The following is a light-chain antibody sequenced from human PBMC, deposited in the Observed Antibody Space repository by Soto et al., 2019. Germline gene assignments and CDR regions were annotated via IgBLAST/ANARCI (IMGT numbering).Light chain of an antibody. CDR2: EVS. V-gene: IGLV2-14*01. CDR3: CSYAGSSPYV. CDR1: SSDVGGYNY. Sequence: QSVLTQPASVSGSPGQSITISCTGTSSDVGGYNYVSWYQQHPGKAPKLMIYEVSNRPSGVSNRFSGSKSGNTASLTISGVEAEDEAEYYCCSYAGSSPYVFGPGTKLTVL. J-gene: IGLJ1*01.